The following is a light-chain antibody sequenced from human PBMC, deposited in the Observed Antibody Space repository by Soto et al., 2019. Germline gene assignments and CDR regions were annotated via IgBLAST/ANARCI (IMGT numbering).Light chain of an antibody. CDR2: DAS. V-gene: IGKV1-5*01. CDR3: QQYHSYSWT. CDR1: QSISSW. Sequence: DIQMTQSPSTLSASVGDRVTITCRASQSISSWLAWYRQKPGKAPKLLIYDASTLESGVPSRFSGSESGTEFTLTISSLQPDDFATYYCQQYHSYSWTFG. J-gene: IGKJ1*01.